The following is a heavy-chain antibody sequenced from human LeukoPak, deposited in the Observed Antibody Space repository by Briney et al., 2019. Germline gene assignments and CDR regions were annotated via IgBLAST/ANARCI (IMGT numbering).Heavy chain of an antibody. CDR3: AREARRIQLWFDY. D-gene: IGHD5-18*01. CDR2: IIPILGIA. Sequence: SVKVSCKASGGTFSSYAISWVRQAPGQGLEWMGRIIPILGIANYAQKFQGRVTITADKSTSTAYMELSSLRSEDTAVYYCAREARRIQLWFDYRGQGTLVTVSS. J-gene: IGHJ4*02. CDR1: GGTFSSYA. V-gene: IGHV1-69*04.